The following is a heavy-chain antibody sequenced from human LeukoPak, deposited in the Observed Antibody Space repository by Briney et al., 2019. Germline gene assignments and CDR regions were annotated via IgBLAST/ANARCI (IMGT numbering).Heavy chain of an antibody. CDR2: MNPNSGNT. CDR1: GYTFTSYD. J-gene: IGHJ4*02. Sequence: ASVKVSCKASGYTFTSYDINWVRQATGQGLEWMGWMNPNSGNTGYAQKFQGRVTITADESTTTSYMELSSLTAEDMAVYYCATGGAYEFRDDYWGQGTLVAVSS. D-gene: IGHD3-3*01. CDR3: ATGGAYEFRDDY. V-gene: IGHV1-8*01.